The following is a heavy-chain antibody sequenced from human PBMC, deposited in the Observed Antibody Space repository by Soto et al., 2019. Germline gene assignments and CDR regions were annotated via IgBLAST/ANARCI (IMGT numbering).Heavy chain of an antibody. CDR2: IYWDDDK. CDR1: GFSLSTSGVG. J-gene: IGHJ4*02. Sequence: QITLKESGPTLVNPTQTLTLTCTFSGFSLSTSGVGVGWIRQPPGKALEWLALIYWDDDKRYSPSLKSRLTITKDTSKNQVVLTMTNMDPVDTATYYCAHSFHYDYVWGSYRIPFDYWGQGTLVTVSS. V-gene: IGHV2-5*02. CDR3: AHSFHYDYVWGSYRIPFDY. D-gene: IGHD3-16*02.